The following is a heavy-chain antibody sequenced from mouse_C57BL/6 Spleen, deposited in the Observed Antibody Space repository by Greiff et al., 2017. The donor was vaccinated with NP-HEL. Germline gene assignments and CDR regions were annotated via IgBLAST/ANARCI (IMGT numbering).Heavy chain of an antibody. Sequence: QVQLQQPGAELVRPGSSVKLSCKASGYTFTSYWMHWVKQRPIQGLEWIGNIDPSDSETHYNQKFKDKATLTVDKSSSTAYMQLSSLTSEDSAVYYCARSPRYGSSYAYFDVWGTGTTVTVSS. CDR1: GYTFTSYW. D-gene: IGHD1-1*01. CDR3: ARSPRYGSSYAYFDV. CDR2: IDPSDSET. J-gene: IGHJ1*03. V-gene: IGHV1-52*01.